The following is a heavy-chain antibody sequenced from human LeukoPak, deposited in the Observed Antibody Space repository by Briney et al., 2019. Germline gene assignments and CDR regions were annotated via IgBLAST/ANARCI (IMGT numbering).Heavy chain of an antibody. Sequence: GGSLRLSCAASGFTFSSYWMSWVRQAPGKGLEWVANIKQDGSEKYYVDSVKGRFTISRDNAKNSLYLQMNSLRAEDTAVYYCARDHTPNYYGMDVWGQGTTVTVSS. CDR3: ARDHTPNYYGMDV. CDR1: GFTFSSYW. V-gene: IGHV3-7*01. CDR2: IKQDGSEK. J-gene: IGHJ6*02.